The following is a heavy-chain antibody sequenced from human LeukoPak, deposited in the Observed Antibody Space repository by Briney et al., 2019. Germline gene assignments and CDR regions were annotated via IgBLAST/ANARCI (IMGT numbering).Heavy chain of an antibody. V-gene: IGHV3-23*01. CDR1: GFTFYNYA. J-gene: IGHJ6*02. Sequence: GGSLRHSCAASGFTFYNYAMSWVRQAPGTGLEWVSTVSDSGSSTYYADSVRGRFTISRDNSKNTLYLQMDSLRAEDTAIYYCAKVPYSDYGSGRPPFMDVWGQGTTVAVSS. D-gene: IGHD3-10*01. CDR2: VSDSGSST. CDR3: AKVPYSDYGSGRPPFMDV.